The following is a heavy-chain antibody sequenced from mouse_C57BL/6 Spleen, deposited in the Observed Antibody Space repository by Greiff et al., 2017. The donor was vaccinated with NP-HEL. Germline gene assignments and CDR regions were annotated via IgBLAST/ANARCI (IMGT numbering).Heavy chain of an antibody. CDR3: ARSTTPDYFDY. CDR2: INPGSGGT. CDR1: GYAFTNYL. V-gene: IGHV1-54*01. D-gene: IGHD1-1*01. J-gene: IGHJ2*01. Sequence: QVQLQQSGAELVRPGTSVKVSCKASGYAFTNYLIEWVKQRPGQGLEWIGVINPGSGGTNYNEKFKGKATLTADKSSITAYMQLSSLTSEDSAVYFCARSTTPDYFDYWGQGTTLTVSS.